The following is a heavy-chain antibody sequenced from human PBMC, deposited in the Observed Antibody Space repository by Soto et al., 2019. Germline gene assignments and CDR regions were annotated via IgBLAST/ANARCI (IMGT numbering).Heavy chain of an antibody. Sequence: QLQLQESGPGLVKPSETLSLTCTVSGGSISSSSYYWGWIRQPPGKGLEWIGSIYYSGSTYYNPSLKSRVAISVDTSKNQFYLKLSSVTAADTAVYYCASPPEGYGSGSSNDYWGQGTLVTVSS. CDR3: ASPPEGYGSGSSNDY. CDR2: IYYSGST. D-gene: IGHD3-10*01. J-gene: IGHJ4*02. CDR1: GGSISSSSYY. V-gene: IGHV4-39*01.